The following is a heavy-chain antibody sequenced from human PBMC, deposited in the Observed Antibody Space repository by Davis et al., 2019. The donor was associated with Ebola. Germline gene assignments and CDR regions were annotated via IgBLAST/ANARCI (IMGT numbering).Heavy chain of an antibody. J-gene: IGHJ4*02. CDR3: ARSSHFRRGSGWYYFDY. CDR1: GFSLSSSGMC. Sequence: SGPTLVKPTQTLTLTCTFSGFSLSSSGMCVNWIRQPPGKALEWLARIEWDDGKYYSSSLKTRLTMSKDTSKNQVILTMSNMDPVDTATYYYARSSHFRRGSGWYYFDYWGQGALVTVSS. V-gene: IGHV2-70*11. D-gene: IGHD6-19*01. CDR2: IEWDDGK.